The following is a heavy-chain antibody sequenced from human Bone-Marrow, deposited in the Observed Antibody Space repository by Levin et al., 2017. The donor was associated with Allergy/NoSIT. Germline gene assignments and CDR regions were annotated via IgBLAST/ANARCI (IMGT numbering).Heavy chain of an antibody. CDR3: ARERSIGSGSYYNEVDY. V-gene: IGHV3-48*01. J-gene: IGHJ4*02. Sequence: GGSLRLSCAASGFTFSSYSMNWVRQAPGKGLEWVSYISSSSSTIYYADSVKGRFTISRDNAKNSLYLQMNSLRAEDTAVYYCARERSIGSGSYYNEVDYWGQGTLVTVSS. CDR1: GFTFSSYS. D-gene: IGHD3-10*01. CDR2: ISSSSSTI.